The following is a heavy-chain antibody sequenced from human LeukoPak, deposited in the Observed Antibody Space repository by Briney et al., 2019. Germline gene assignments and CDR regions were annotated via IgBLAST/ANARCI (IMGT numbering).Heavy chain of an antibody. CDR1: GGSISGTYY. CDR3: ARRWVYDKRAFDA. J-gene: IGHJ3*01. V-gene: IGHV4-59*08. D-gene: IGHD3-16*01. Sequence: PSETLSLTCTVSGGSISGTYYWSWLRQPPGKGLEWIGYIYYTGTTDSNPSLKSRVTISLDTSKNQFSLNLSSVTAADTAVYYCARRWVYDKRAFDAWGQGTMVTVSS. CDR2: IYYTGTT.